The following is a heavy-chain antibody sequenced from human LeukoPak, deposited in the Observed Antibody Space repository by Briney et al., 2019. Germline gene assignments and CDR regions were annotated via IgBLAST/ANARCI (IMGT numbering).Heavy chain of an antibody. V-gene: IGHV4-39*07. Sequence: SETLSLTCTVSGGSISSSSYYWGWIHQPPGKGLERIGSIYYSGSTYYNPSLKSRVTISLDTSKNQFSLKLSSVTAADTALYYCATTNGDSLYFDYWGQGTLVTVSS. CDR2: IYYSGST. CDR1: GGSISSSSYY. CDR3: ATTNGDSLYFDY. J-gene: IGHJ4*02. D-gene: IGHD4-17*01.